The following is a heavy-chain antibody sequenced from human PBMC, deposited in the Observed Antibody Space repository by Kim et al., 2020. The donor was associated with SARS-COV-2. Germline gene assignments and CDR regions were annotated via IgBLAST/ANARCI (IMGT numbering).Heavy chain of an antibody. J-gene: IGHJ4*02. V-gene: IGHV3-7*01. D-gene: IGHD6-6*01. CDR1: GFTFSNYW. CDR3: VRDSAHSIGAREY. Sequence: GGSLRLSCAASGFTFSNYWMSWVRQAPGKGLEWVANLNEDGSVKYYEDSVKGRFTISRDNAEKSVHLQLSRLRVEDTAVYYCVRDSAHSIGAREYWGQGTLVTVAS. CDR2: LNEDGSVK.